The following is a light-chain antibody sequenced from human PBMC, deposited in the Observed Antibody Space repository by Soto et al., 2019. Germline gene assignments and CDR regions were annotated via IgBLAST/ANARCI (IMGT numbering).Light chain of an antibody. CDR3: NSYTRSSPYV. V-gene: IGLV2-14*01. CDR2: EVS. Sequence: QAALTQPAPVSGSPGQSITISCTGTSSDVGGYNYVSWYQQHPGKAPKLMIYEVSNRPSGVSNRFSGSKSGNTSSLTLSVTQAVDVADYYCNSYTRSSPYVFGTGIKVT. J-gene: IGLJ1*01. CDR1: SSDVGGYNY.